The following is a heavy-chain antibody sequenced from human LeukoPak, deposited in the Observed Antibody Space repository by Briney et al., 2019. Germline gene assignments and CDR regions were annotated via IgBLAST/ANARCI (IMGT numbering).Heavy chain of an antibody. V-gene: IGHV3-23*01. D-gene: IGHD2-15*01. CDR1: GFTFSSYV. Sequence: PGGSLRLSCAASGFTFSSYVMSWVRQAPGQGLEWVSTLTGSGGNTYYADSVKGRFTISRDNSKNTLLLQMNSLRAEDTAVYYCARAVAPGNYFDYLGQGTLVTVSS. CDR2: LTGSGGNT. CDR3: ARAVAPGNYFDY. J-gene: IGHJ4*02.